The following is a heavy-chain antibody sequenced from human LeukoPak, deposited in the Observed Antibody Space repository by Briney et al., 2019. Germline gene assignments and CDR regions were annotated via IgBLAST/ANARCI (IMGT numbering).Heavy chain of an antibody. CDR2: ISSGSSAI. J-gene: IGHJ4*02. CDR1: GFSFITYS. CDR3: GTGDPRFDY. Sequence: GGSLRISCAAPGFSFITYSMNWVRQAPGKGLQWVSYISSGSSAIYYTDSVKGRFTITRDDAKNSVYLQMNSLRTEDTAVYYCGTGDPRFDYWGQGILLTVSS. D-gene: IGHD7-27*01. V-gene: IGHV3-48*01.